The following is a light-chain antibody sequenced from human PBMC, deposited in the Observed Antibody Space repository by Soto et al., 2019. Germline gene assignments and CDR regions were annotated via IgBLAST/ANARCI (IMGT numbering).Light chain of an antibody. CDR3: KQYGSSPLT. V-gene: IGKV3-20*01. CDR1: QSVSSSY. J-gene: IGKJ4*01. CDR2: GAS. Sequence: EIVLTQSPGTLSLSPGESATLSCRASQSVSSSYLAWYQQKPGQAPRLLIYGASSRPTGIPDRFSGSGSGTDFTLTVSRLEPEDFAVYYCKQYGSSPLTFGGGTKVEI.